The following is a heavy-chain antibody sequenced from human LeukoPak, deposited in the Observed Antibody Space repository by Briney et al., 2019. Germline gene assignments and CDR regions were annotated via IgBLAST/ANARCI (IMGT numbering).Heavy chain of an antibody. D-gene: IGHD3-10*02. Sequence: SETLSLTCTVSGGSISSYYWSWIRQPPGKGLEWIGFIFYSGTTNYNPSLKSRVTISVDTSKNQFSLKLSSVTAADTAVYYCARHVEGLDYWGQGTLVTVSS. CDR1: GGSISSYY. CDR2: IFYSGTT. V-gene: IGHV4-59*01. CDR3: ARHVEGLDY. J-gene: IGHJ4*02.